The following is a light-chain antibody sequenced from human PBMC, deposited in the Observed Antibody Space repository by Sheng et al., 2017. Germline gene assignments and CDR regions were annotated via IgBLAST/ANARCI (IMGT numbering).Light chain of an antibody. CDR2: DNS. J-gene: IGLJ1*01. CDR1: NIGTKS. CDR3: QVGDSISDHYV. Sequence: SYVLTQPPSVSVATGKTARITCGGNNIGTKSVHWYQQRPGQAPVLVVYDNSDRPSGIPERFSGSNSGNTATLTISRVEAGDEADYFCQVGDSISDHYVFGTGTKVTVL. V-gene: IGLV3-21*03.